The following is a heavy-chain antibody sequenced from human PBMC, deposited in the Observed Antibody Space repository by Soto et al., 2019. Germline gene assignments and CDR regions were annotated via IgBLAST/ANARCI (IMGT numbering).Heavy chain of an antibody. CDR2: ISGSGLST. J-gene: IGHJ4*02. V-gene: IGHV3-23*01. D-gene: IGHD3-9*01. Sequence: TGGSLRLSCAASGSTFTTYAMNWVRQAPGKGLEWVSIISGSGLSTYYADSVKGRFTISRDDFKNTMFLQMGSLRVEDTAVYYCARGLRDFDWRLPFGYWGQGTLVTVSS. CDR1: GSTFTTYA. CDR3: ARGLRDFDWRLPFGY.